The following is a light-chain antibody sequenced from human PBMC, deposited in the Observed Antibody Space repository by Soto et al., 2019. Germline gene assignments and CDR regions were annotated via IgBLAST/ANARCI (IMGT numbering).Light chain of an antibody. CDR1: QGISSY. Sequence: DIQLTQSPSFLSASVGDSVTITCRASQGISSYLAWYQQKPGKAPKLLIYAASTLQSGVPSRFSGSGSGTEFTLTISSLQPEDFATYYCQQFNRYPFTFGPGTKVDIK. V-gene: IGKV1-9*01. CDR3: QQFNRYPFT. CDR2: AAS. J-gene: IGKJ3*01.